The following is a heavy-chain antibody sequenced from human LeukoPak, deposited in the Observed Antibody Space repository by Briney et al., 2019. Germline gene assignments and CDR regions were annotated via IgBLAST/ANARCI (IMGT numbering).Heavy chain of an antibody. V-gene: IGHV3-7*03. D-gene: IGHD3-10*01. CDR2: IKQDVSEK. CDR3: AKVSGRIQIWPQPFGDGMDV. CDR1: GFIFSTYW. Sequence: PGGSLRLSCAASGFIFSTYWMSWVRQAPGKGLEWVANIKQDVSEKYYVDSVKGRFTISRDNSKNMLYLQMNSLRAEDTAVYYCAKVSGRIQIWPQPFGDGMDVWGQGTTVTVSS. J-gene: IGHJ6*02.